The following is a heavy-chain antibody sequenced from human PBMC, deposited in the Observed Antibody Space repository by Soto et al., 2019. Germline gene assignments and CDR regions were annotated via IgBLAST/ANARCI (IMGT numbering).Heavy chain of an antibody. CDR1: GFTFSSYA. Sequence: GGSLRLSCAASGFTFSSYAMHWVRQAPGKGLEWMAVISYDGSNKYYADSVKGRFTISRDNSKNTLYLQMNSLRAEDTAVYYCARDSQSGYYGSGSYLDHWGQGTLVTVSS. CDR2: ISYDGSNK. V-gene: IGHV3-30-3*01. D-gene: IGHD3-10*01. J-gene: IGHJ4*02. CDR3: ARDSQSGYYGSGSYLDH.